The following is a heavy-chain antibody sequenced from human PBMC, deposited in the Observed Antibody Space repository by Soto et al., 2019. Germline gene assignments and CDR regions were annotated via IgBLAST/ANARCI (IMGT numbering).Heavy chain of an antibody. CDR3: GRGRSGELVIFY. J-gene: IGHJ4*02. V-gene: IGHV1-2*02. CDR1: GYTFSGYY. D-gene: IGHD1-26*01. CDR2: IGPKSGGT. Sequence: QVQLVQSGAEVKESGAAVTVSCKAAGYTFSGYYIHWVRQAPGQAPEWVGEIGPKSGGTRYAQKFQGRVTMTKDTSITTVYMELRTLSPDDTAVYFCGRGRSGELVIFYWGQGTLVTVHS.